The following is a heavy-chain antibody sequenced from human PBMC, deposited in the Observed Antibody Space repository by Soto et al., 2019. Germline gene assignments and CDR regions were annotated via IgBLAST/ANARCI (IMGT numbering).Heavy chain of an antibody. CDR1: GFTFSSYS. CDR2: ISSTSSYI. Sequence: EVQLVESGGGLVKPGGSLRLSCAASGFTFSSYSMNWVRQAPGKGLEWVSSISSTSSYIYYADSVKGRFTISRDYAKNSLYLHMNSLRAEDTAVFYCARGDNFYDSSGYSNFDYWGHGTLVTVSS. D-gene: IGHD3-22*01. V-gene: IGHV3-21*01. CDR3: ARGDNFYDSSGYSNFDY. J-gene: IGHJ4*01.